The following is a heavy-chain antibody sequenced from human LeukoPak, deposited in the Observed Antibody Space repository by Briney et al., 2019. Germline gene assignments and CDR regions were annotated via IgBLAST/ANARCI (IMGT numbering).Heavy chain of an antibody. Sequence: GGSLRLSCAASGFTFDTYNFNWVRQAPGKGLEWVVTIRSYSSYIHYADSVEGRFIISRDDAKKSMYLQMNSLRVEDTAVYFCARYSEVYYYVDVWGTGTTVTVSS. V-gene: IGHV3-21*01. CDR1: GFTFDTYN. J-gene: IGHJ6*03. CDR3: ARYSEVYYYVDV. D-gene: IGHD2-21*01. CDR2: IRSYSSYI.